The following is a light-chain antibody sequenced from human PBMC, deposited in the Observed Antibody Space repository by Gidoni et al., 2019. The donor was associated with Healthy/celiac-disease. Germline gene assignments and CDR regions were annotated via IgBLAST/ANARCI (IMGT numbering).Light chain of an antibody. CDR2: GAS. CDR3: QQYGSSRYT. V-gene: IGKV3-20*01. CDR1: QSVSSSY. J-gene: IGKJ2*01. Sequence: EFVLSQSPGTLSLSPGARATLPRRASQSVSSSYLAWYQQNPGQAPRLLIYGASSRATGIPDRFSGSGSGTDFTLTISRLEPEDFAVYYCQQYGSSRYTFXXXTKLEIK.